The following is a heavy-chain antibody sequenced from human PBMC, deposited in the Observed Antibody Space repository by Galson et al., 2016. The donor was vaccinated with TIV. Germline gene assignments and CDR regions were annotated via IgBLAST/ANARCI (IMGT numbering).Heavy chain of an antibody. J-gene: IGHJ4*02. CDR3: ARVYADYYFDY. CDR1: GFTFNSYP. D-gene: IGHD5/OR15-5a*01. CDR2: ISFDGSEK. V-gene: IGHV3-30*09. Sequence: SLRLSCAASGFTFNSYPMHWVRQAPGKGLEWVAYISFDGSEKYYADAVKGQFAISRDKSKSTLFLQMNSLRTDDTALYYCARVYADYYFDYWGQGILVTVSS.